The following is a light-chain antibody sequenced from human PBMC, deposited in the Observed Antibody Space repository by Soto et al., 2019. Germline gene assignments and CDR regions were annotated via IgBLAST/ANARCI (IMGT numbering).Light chain of an antibody. V-gene: IGLV2-14*01. CDR2: EVN. J-gene: IGLJ2*01. Sequence: QSALTQPASASGSPGQSITISCTGTSSDVGAYNSVSWYQQYPGKAPKLMIYEVNKRPSGVSNRFSGYKSGNTASLTIAGLQAEDEAEYFCSSFTTTSTLVLFGGRTKLTVL. CDR1: SSDVGAYNS. CDR3: SSFTTTSTLVL.